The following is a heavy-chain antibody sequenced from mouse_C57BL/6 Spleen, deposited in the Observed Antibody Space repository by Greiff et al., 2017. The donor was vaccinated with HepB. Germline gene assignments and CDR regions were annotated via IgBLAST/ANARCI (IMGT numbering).Heavy chain of an antibody. D-gene: IGHD1-1*01. Sequence: EVQGVESGGGLVKPGGSLKLSCAASGFTFSDYGMHWVRQAPEKGLEWVAYISSGSSTIYYADTVKGRFTISKDNAKNTLFLQMTSLRSEDTAMDYCARRADYGSSFDYWGQGTTLTVSS. CDR1: GFTFSDYG. V-gene: IGHV5-17*01. CDR2: ISSGSSTI. J-gene: IGHJ2*01. CDR3: ARRADYGSSFDY.